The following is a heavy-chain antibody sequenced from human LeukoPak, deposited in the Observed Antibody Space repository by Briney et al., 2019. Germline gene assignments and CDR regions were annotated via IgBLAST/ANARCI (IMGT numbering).Heavy chain of an antibody. Sequence: SETLSLTCTVSGGSISSYYWSWIRQPPGKGLEWIGYISYSGSTNYNPSLKSRVTISVDTSKNQFSLKLSSVTAADTAVYYCAKYVWGSYPTFEDYWGQGTLVTVSS. CDR1: GGSISSYY. D-gene: IGHD3-16*02. J-gene: IGHJ4*02. CDR3: AKYVWGSYPTFEDY. V-gene: IGHV4-59*01. CDR2: ISYSGST.